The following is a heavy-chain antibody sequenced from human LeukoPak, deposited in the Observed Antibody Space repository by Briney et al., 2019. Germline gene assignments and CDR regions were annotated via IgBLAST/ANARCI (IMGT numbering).Heavy chain of an antibody. CDR3: AKYRTGPPYGLDV. J-gene: IGHJ6*02. CDR2: ISGSGGST. CDR1: GFTFSTYA. D-gene: IGHD1-26*01. Sequence: GGSLRLSCAASGFTFSTYAMNWVRQAPGKGLEWVSGISGSGGSTWYADSVKGRFTISRDNSKNTLYLQMNRLRVEDTATYYCAKYRTGPPYGLDVWGQETTVTVSS. V-gene: IGHV3-23*01.